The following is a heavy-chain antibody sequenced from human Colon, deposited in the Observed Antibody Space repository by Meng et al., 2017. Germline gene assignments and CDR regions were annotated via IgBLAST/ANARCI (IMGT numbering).Heavy chain of an antibody. CDR2: TYYRSEWQN. D-gene: IGHD3-10*01. Sequence: KQSGPGLWKTTQTLALHCAISGDSVSSNRALWHWVRQSPSRGLEWLGQTYYRSEWQNHYGVSVKSRITINADTSRNHFSLHLNSVTPEDTAVYYCTTWYGEYWGQGTLVTVSS. J-gene: IGHJ4*02. CDR1: GDSVSSNRAL. V-gene: IGHV6-1*01. CDR3: TTWYGEY.